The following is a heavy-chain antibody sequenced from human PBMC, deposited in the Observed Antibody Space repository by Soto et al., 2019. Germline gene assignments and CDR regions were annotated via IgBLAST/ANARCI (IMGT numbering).Heavy chain of an antibody. CDR3: AVVCVAPQHPDAMDF. V-gene: IGHV1-18*01. CDR2: ISSYNGDT. D-gene: IGHD3-16*01. CDR1: GYTFTRSG. Sequence: ASVKVSCKASGYTFTRSGISWVRQAPGQGPEWMGWISSYNGDTNYAQTFQGRVTMTTDTSTSTAYMELRSLRSDDTAVYYCAVVCVAPQHPDAMDFRGPGTLVTVS. J-gene: IGHJ6*02.